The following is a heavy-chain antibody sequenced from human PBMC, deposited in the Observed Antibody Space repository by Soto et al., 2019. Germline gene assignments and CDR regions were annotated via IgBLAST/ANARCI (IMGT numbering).Heavy chain of an antibody. J-gene: IGHJ4*02. CDR1: GYSFTSYG. CDR2: ISAYNGNT. CDR3: ASATYDFWSGSEGRYYFDY. V-gene: IGHV1-18*01. D-gene: IGHD3-3*01. Sequence: ASVKLSGKASGYSFTSYGISWVRQAPEQGLEWMGWISAYNGNTNYAQKLQGRVTMTTDTSTSTAYMELRSLRSDDTAVYYCASATYDFWSGSEGRYYFDYWGQGTLVTVSS.